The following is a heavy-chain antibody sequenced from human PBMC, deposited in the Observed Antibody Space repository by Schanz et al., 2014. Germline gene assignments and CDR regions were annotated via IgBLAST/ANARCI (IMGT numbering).Heavy chain of an antibody. CDR1: RFTVTNAW. D-gene: IGHD1-20*01. V-gene: IGHV3-30*18. CDR3: ANNWNLDY. J-gene: IGHJ4*02. CDR2: ISYDGSKK. Sequence: VHLLESGGGLVQPGGSLTLSCAASRFTVTNAWMSWVRQAPGKGLEWVGVISYDGSKKSYADSVKGRFTISRDNSKNTLYLQMNSLRPEDTAVYYCANNWNLDYWGQGTLVTVS.